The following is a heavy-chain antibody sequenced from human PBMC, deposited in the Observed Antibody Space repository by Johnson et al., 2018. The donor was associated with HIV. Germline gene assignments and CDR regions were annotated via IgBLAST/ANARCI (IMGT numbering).Heavy chain of an antibody. CDR3: ARDTTSGHDGSSWDGAFDI. V-gene: IGHV3-30-3*01. CDR2: ISSDGSNK. Sequence: QVQLVESGGGVVQPGRSPRLSCAASGFTFSSYAMHWVRQAPGKGLEWVAVISSDGSNKYYADSVKGRFTISRDNSKNTLYLQMNSLSAEDKAVYYCARDTTSGHDGSSWDGAFDIWGQGTMVTVSS. J-gene: IGHJ3*02. CDR1: GFTFSSYA. D-gene: IGHD6-13*01.